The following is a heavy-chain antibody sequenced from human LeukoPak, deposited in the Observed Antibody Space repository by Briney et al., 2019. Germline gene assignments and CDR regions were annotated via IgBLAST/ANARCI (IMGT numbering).Heavy chain of an antibody. D-gene: IGHD5-18*01. Sequence: SETLSLTCAVYGGSFSGYYWSWIRQPPGKGLEWIGEINHSGSTNYNPSLKSRVTISVDTSKNQFSLKLSSVTAADTAVYYCAREGDNSYGYWGQGTLVTVSS. CDR2: INHSGST. V-gene: IGHV4-34*01. CDR3: AREGDNSYGY. J-gene: IGHJ4*02. CDR1: GGSFSGYY.